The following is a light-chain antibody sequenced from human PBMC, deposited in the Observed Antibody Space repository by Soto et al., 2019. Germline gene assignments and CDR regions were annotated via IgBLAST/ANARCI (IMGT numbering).Light chain of an antibody. CDR3: QQYYSYPYT. J-gene: IGKJ2*01. Sequence: AIRMTQSPSSLSASTGDRVTITCRASQGISSYLAWYQQKPGKAPKLLIYAASTLQSGVTSRFSGSGSETDFTLTISCLQSEDFATYYCQQYYSYPYTFGQGTKLEIK. V-gene: IGKV1-8*01. CDR1: QGISSY. CDR2: AAS.